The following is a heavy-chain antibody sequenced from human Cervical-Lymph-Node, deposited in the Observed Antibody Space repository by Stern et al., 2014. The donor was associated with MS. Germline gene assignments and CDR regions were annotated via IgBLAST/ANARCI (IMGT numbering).Heavy chain of an antibody. CDR3: AHSEVDSDWSLDY. Sequence: QVPLRESGPTLVKPTQTLTLTCTFSGFSLSTSGVGVGWIRQPPGKALEWLAIIYWDDDRSYSPTLTSKLTITKDAAKTQMVLTMTNMDPVDTATYFCAHSEVDSDWSLDYWGQGTLVTVSS. V-gene: IGHV2-5*02. CDR1: GFSLSTSGVG. D-gene: IGHD6-19*01. CDR2: IYWDDDR. J-gene: IGHJ4*02.